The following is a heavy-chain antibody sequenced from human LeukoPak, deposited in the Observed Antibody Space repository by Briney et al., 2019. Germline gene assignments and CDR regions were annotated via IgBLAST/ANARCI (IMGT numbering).Heavy chain of an antibody. J-gene: IGHJ4*02. Sequence: GGSLRLSCAASGFAFSSYAMHWVRQAPGKGLEWVAVMSYDGSNKYYADSVKGRFTISRDNSKNTLYLQMNTLRAEDTAVYHCMRENYGLYYFDHWGQGTLVTVSS. CDR3: MRENYGLYYFDH. CDR2: MSYDGSNK. CDR1: GFAFSSYA. D-gene: IGHD1-7*01. V-gene: IGHV3-30-3*01.